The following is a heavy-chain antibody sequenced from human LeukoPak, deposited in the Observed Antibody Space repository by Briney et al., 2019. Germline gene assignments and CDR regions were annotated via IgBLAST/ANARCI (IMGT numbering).Heavy chain of an antibody. CDR3: AGVPRGYDILTGYYGRRSVGLFSFDP. V-gene: IGHV4-34*01. J-gene: IGHJ5*02. CDR2: INHSGST. CDR1: GGSFSGYY. D-gene: IGHD3-9*01. Sequence: PSETLSLTCAVYGGSFSGYYWSWLRQPPGKGLEWIGEINHSGSTNYNPSLKSRVTISVDTSKNQFSLKLSSVTAADTAVYYCAGVPRGYDILTGYYGRRSVGLFSFDPWGQGTLVTVSS.